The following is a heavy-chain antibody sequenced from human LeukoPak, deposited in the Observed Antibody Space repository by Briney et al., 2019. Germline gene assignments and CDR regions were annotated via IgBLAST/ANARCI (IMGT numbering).Heavy chain of an antibody. CDR1: GYTFTSYY. J-gene: IGHJ6*03. CDR2: INPTGGST. V-gene: IGHV1-46*01. CDR3: ARVPTLGMYYYYHHMDV. D-gene: IGHD7-27*01. Sequence: ASVKVSCKASGYTFTSYYMHWVRQAPGQGLEWMGLINPTGGSTGYAQKFQGRVTMTRDMSTSTDYMELSSLRSEDTAIYYCARVPTLGMYYYYHHMDVWGKGTTVTVSS.